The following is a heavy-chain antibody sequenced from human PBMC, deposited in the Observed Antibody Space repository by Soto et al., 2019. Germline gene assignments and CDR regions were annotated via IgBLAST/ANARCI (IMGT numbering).Heavy chain of an antibody. D-gene: IGHD3-22*01. J-gene: IGHJ5*02. CDR1: GFSVSTSGVA. Sequence: QITLKESGPTLVKPTQTLTLTCTCSGFSVSTSGVAVGWIRQPPGKALEWLALIYWDDDKRYSPSLKSRLAITKATSKKQVVLTMTNMDPVDTATYYCAHRGYDSSGYLNWFDPRGQGTLVTVSS. CDR3: AHRGYDSSGYLNWFDP. CDR2: IYWDDDK. V-gene: IGHV2-5*02.